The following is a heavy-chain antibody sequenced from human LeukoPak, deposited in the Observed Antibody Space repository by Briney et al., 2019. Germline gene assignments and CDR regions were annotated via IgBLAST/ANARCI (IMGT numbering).Heavy chain of an antibody. CDR2: ISSTSRSSYI. CDR1: GFSFSSYS. Sequence: GGSLRPSCAASGFSFSSYSMNWVHQAPGKGLEWVSSISSTSRSSYIFYAESVKGRFTISRDNTKNSLFLQMNSLVAEDTAVYYCARGYIDNLGYSPRSSFDSWGQGSLVTVSS. D-gene: IGHD3-22*01. V-gene: IGHV3-21*01. J-gene: IGHJ4*02. CDR3: ARGYIDNLGYSPRSSFDS.